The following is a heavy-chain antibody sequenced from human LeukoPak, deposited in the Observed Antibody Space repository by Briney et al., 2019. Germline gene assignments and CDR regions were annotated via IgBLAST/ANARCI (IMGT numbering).Heavy chain of an antibody. Sequence: SETLSLTCTVSGDSLSSYYWSWIRQPPGKGLEWIGYIYYTGNTNYNPSLKSRVTISVDTSKNQFSLDLSSVTAADTAVYYCASTVITRRLNFDYWGQGTLVAVSS. V-gene: IGHV4-59*01. CDR1: GDSLSSYY. J-gene: IGHJ4*02. CDR3: ASTVITRRLNFDY. CDR2: IYYTGNT. D-gene: IGHD3-16*01.